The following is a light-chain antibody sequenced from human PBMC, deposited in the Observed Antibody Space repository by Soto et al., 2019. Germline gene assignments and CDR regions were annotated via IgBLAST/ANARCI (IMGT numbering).Light chain of an antibody. CDR1: QSFTGH. CDR2: DPS. V-gene: IGKV3-11*01. Sequence: EMLLQHSPATLSLSPGDRAPLSGRPSQSFTGHLAWNHQRLGQVVRLLTYDPSHRATGIPVRFSGSGSGTDFTLTINNLEPEDFAVYYCQQRNDGLTFGGGTKVEIK. J-gene: IGKJ4*01. CDR3: QQRNDGLT.